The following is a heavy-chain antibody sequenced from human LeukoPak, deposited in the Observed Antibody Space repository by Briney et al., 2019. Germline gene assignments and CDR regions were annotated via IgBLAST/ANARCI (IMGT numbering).Heavy chain of an antibody. V-gene: IGHV3-33*01. J-gene: IGHJ6*03. CDR3: ARAGSIAARLYYYYYYMDV. D-gene: IGHD6-6*01. CDR2: IWYDGSNK. CDR1: GFTFSSYG. Sequence: GGSLRLSCAASGFTFSSYGMHWVRQAPGKGLEWVAVIWYDGSNKYYADSVKGRFTISRDNSKNTLYLQMNSLRAEDTAVYYCARAGSIAARLYYYYYYMDVWGKGTTVTVSS.